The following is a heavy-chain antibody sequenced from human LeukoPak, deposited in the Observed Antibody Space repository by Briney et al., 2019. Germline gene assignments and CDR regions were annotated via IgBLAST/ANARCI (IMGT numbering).Heavy chain of an antibody. J-gene: IGHJ5*02. CDR1: GGSFSGYY. CDR2: IYYSGST. V-gene: IGHV4-59*01. CDR3: ARGGDGYNLNWFDP. D-gene: IGHD5-24*01. Sequence: KSSETLSLTCAVYGGSFSGYYWSWIRQPPGKGLEWIGYIYYSGSTNYNPSLKSRVTISVDTSKNQFSLKLSSVTAADTAVYYCARGGDGYNLNWFDPWGQGTLVSVSS.